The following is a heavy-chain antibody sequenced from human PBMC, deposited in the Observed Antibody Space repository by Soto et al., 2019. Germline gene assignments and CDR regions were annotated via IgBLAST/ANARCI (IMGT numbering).Heavy chain of an antibody. D-gene: IGHD1-26*01. CDR2: IHYSGSA. J-gene: IGHJ4*02. CDR1: GGSISSTSYY. CDR3: ARRTYGSYSDY. V-gene: IGHV4-39*01. Sequence: PSETLSLTCTVSGGSISSTSYYWAWIRQPPGKGLEWIGTIHYSGSAHYNPSLKSRVSISVDTSKNQFSLKLNSVTAADTAVYYCARRTYGSYSDYWGQRILVTVSS.